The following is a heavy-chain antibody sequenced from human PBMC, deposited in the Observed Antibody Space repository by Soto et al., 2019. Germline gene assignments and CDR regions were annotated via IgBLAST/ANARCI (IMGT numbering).Heavy chain of an antibody. CDR1: GGSISSSSYY. J-gene: IGHJ3*02. V-gene: IGHV4-39*01. CDR3: ARQLWFHLVVVAATLDAFDI. Sequence: QLQLQESGPGLVKPSETLSLTCTVSGGSISSSSYYWGWIRQPPGKGLEWIGSIYYSGSTYYNPSLKSRVTISVDTSKNQFTLKLRSVTAADTAVYYCARQLWFHLVVVAATLDAFDIWGQGTMVTVSS. D-gene: IGHD2-15*01. CDR2: IYYSGST.